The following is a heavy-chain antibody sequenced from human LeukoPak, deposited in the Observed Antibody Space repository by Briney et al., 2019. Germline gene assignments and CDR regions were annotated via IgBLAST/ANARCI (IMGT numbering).Heavy chain of an antibody. CDR1: GFTFGDYA. CDR2: IRSKAYGGTT. Sequence: GGSLRLSCTASGFTFGDYAMSWFRQAPGKGLEWVGFIRSKAYGGTTEYAASVKGRFTISRDDSKSIAYLQMNSLKTEDTAVYYCTRDIVSLWFGELLSDPPNWFDPWGQGTLVTVSS. D-gene: IGHD3-10*01. J-gene: IGHJ5*02. V-gene: IGHV3-49*03. CDR3: TRDIVSLWFGELLSDPPNWFDP.